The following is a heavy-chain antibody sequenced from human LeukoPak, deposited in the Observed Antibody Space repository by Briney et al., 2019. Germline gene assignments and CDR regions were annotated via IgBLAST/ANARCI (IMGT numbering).Heavy chain of an antibody. CDR3: ATQRSGWHYFDY. Sequence: GGSLRLSCAASGFTFSNYAMSWVRQAPGKGLEWVSSISSSGSSTYCADSVKGRFTISRDNSKNTLFLQMNSLRAEDTAVYYCATQRSGWHYFDYWGQGTLVTVSS. CDR2: ISSSGSST. CDR1: GFTFSNYA. J-gene: IGHJ4*02. D-gene: IGHD6-19*01. V-gene: IGHV3-23*01.